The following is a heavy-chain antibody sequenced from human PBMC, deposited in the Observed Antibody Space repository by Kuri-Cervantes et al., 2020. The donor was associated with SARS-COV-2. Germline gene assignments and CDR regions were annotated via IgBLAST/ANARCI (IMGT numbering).Heavy chain of an antibody. Sequence: GESLKISCTASGFTFSSYAMSWVRQAPGKGLEWVSVIYSGGSSTYYADSVKGRFTISRDNSKNTLYLQMNSLRAEDTAVYYCAREEYSSSWSAVDFDYWGQGTLVTVSS. D-gene: IGHD6-13*01. CDR3: AREEYSSSWSAVDFDY. J-gene: IGHJ4*02. CDR2: IYSGGSST. CDR1: GFTFSSYA. V-gene: IGHV3-23*03.